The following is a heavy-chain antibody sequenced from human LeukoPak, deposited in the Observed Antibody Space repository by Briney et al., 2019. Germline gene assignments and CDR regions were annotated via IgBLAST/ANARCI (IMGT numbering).Heavy chain of an antibody. CDR1: GFSFTTSA. CDR3: AKGYRGIEAFDV. CDR2: ITGGGDYT. D-gene: IGHD2-2*02. J-gene: IGHJ3*01. Sequence: GGSLRLFCAASGFSFTTSAMSCVRQAPGKGLEWVSAITGGGDYTYYADSVKGRCTISRDNPKNAVYLQMISVRAEDTAVYYCAKGYRGIEAFDVWGQGTMVTVSS. V-gene: IGHV3-23*01.